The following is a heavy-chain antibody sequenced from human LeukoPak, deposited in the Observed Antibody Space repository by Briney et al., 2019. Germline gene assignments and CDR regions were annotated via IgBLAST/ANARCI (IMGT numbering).Heavy chain of an antibody. CDR3: ARGRGYSYGYGYYYYYYMDV. D-gene: IGHD5-18*01. CDR1: GGSISSYY. J-gene: IGHJ6*03. V-gene: IGHV4-34*01. Sequence: SETLSLTCTVSGGSISSYYWSWIRQPPGKGLEWIGEINHSGSTNYNPSLKSRVTISVDTSKNQFPLKLSSVTAADTAVYYCARGRGYSYGYGYYYYYYMDVWGKGTTVTVSS. CDR2: INHSGST.